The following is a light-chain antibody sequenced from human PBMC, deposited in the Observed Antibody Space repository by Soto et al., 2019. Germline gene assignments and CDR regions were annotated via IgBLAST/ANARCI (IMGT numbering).Light chain of an antibody. J-gene: IGKJ2*01. CDR1: QSIGSF. CDR2: DKS. V-gene: IGKV3-11*01. Sequence: EIVVTQSPATLPWSPGERATLSCRASQSIGSFLAWYQQKPGQAHRLLIYDKSNRATGIPARFSGSGSEKDFPLTISRLEPEDSAVFYCQQRRDWPTFGQGTKVEIK. CDR3: QQRRDWPT.